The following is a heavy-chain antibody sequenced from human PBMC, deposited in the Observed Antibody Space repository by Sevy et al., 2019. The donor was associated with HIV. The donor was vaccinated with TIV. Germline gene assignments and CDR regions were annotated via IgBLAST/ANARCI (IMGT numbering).Heavy chain of an antibody. CDR3: AKGGITMVRGAFHG. CDR2: ISYDGSNK. CDR1: GFTFSTYG. V-gene: IGHV3-30*18. Sequence: GGSLRLSCAASGFTFSTYGMHWVRQAPGKGLEWVALISYDGSNKYYADSVKGRFTISRDNSKNTLYLQMNSLRAEDTAVYYCAKGGITMVRGAFHGWGQGTLVTVSS. D-gene: IGHD3-10*01. J-gene: IGHJ4*02.